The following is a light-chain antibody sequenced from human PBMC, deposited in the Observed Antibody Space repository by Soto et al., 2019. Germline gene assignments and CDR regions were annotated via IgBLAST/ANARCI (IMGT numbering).Light chain of an antibody. Sequence: DIQMTQSPSSLSASVGDRVTITCRASQDIITYLNLYQQKPGKAPKLLIYAASSLQSGVPSRFSGSGSETDFTLTISSLQPEDFATYSCQQSYSTTWTFGQGTKVDIK. CDR2: AAS. CDR1: QDIITY. J-gene: IGKJ1*01. CDR3: QQSYSTTWT. V-gene: IGKV1-39*01.